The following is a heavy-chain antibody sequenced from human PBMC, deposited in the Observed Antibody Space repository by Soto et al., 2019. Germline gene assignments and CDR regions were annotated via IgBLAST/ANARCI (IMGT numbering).Heavy chain of an antibody. CDR2: MYNTGST. CDR1: GGSISSGDYY. J-gene: IGHJ6*02. D-gene: IGHD2-21*02. V-gene: IGHV4-61*08. CDR3: ARDLWGYCGTDCYPLDV. Sequence: SETLSLTYTVSGGSISSGDYYWSWIRQPPGKGLEWIGYMYNTGSTVYNPSFKSRVTISVDTSKNQFSLKLNSVTAADTAVYYCARDLWGYCGTDCYPLDVWGQGTTVTVSS.